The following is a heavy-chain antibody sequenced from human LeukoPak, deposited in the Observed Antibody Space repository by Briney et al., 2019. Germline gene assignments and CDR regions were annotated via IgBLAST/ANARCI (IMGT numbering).Heavy chain of an antibody. J-gene: IGHJ4*02. CDR1: GGSISSYY. CDR2: VSYSGNT. CDR3: ARAHYDVWNGYYYFDY. V-gene: IGHV4-59*01. Sequence: KSSETLSLTCTVSGGSISSYYWSWIRQPPGKGLEWIGYVSYSGNTNYNPSLKSRVTISGDTSKNHFSLRLSSVSDADTAVYYCARAHYDVWNGYYYFDYWGRGTLVTVSS. D-gene: IGHD3-3*01.